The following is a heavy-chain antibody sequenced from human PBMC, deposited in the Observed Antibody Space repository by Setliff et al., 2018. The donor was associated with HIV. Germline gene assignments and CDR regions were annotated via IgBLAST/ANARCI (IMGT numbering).Heavy chain of an antibody. CDR1: GYTFTDYY. D-gene: IGHD3-16*02. V-gene: IGHV1-69-2*01. CDR2: VDPQDGET. CDR3: ARDVTKDMITFGEVIVTSRGYFDS. J-gene: IGHJ4*02. Sequence: ASVKVSCKASGYTFTDYYIHWVQQAPGKGLEWMGRVDPQDGETLYAEKFQGRVTISADTSTDTAYVELSSLRSEDTAVYYCARDVTKDMITFGEVIVTSRGYFDSWGQGTLVTVSS.